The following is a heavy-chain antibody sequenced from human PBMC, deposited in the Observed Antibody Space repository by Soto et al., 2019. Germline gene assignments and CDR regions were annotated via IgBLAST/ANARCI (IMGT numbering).Heavy chain of an antibody. J-gene: IGHJ4*02. CDR2: ITPNSGYT. CDR3: AKDNGQLLIFEY. D-gene: IGHD2-2*01. Sequence: ASVKVSCKASGYTFTGHYVHWVRQAPGQGPEWMGWITPNSGYTNYAQKFQGRVTMTRDTSISTAYMELSGLRSDDTAVYYCAKDNGQLLIFEYWGQGTLVNVSS. V-gene: IGHV1-2*02. CDR1: GYTFTGHY.